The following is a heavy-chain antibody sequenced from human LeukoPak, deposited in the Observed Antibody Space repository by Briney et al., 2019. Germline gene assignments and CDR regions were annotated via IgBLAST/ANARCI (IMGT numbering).Heavy chain of an antibody. Sequence: PSDTLSLTCAVYGGSFSGYYWSWIRQPPGKGLEWLGEIIHSGSTNYNPSLKSRVTISVDTSKNQFSLKLSSVTAADTAVYYCARGEMATSFDYWGQGTLVTVYS. CDR2: IIHSGST. V-gene: IGHV4-34*01. CDR1: GGSFSGYY. D-gene: IGHD5-24*01. CDR3: ARGEMATSFDY. J-gene: IGHJ4*02.